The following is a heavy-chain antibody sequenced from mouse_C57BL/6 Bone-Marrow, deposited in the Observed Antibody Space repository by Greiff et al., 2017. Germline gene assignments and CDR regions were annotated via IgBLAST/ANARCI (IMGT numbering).Heavy chain of an antibody. D-gene: IGHD4-1*01. CDR1: GFTFTDYY. V-gene: IGHV7-3*01. CDR3: ARYDRNWDVAY. J-gene: IGHJ3*01. Sequence: EVMLVESGGGLVQPGGSLSLSCAASGFTFTDYYMSWVRQPPGKALEWLGFIRNKANGYTTEYSASVKGRFTISRDNSQSSLYLQMNALRAEDSATYYGARYDRNWDVAYWGQGTLVTVSA. CDR2: IRNKANGYTT.